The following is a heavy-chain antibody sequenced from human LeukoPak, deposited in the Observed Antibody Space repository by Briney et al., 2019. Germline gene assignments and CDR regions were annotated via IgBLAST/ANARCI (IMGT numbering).Heavy chain of an antibody. V-gene: IGHV4-59*01. J-gene: IGHJ3*02. Sequence: SETLSLTCTVSGGSISSYYWSWIRQPPGKGLEWIGYIYYSGSTNYNPSLKSRVTISVDTSKNQFSLKLRSVTAADTAVYYCAEGEDTLDSFEIWGQGTMVTVSS. CDR1: GGSISSYY. D-gene: IGHD2-15*01. CDR3: AEGEDTLDSFEI. CDR2: IYYSGST.